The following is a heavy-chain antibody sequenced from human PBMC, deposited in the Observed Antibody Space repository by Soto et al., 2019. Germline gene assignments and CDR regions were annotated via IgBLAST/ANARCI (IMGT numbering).Heavy chain of an antibody. CDR1: GFTFDDYA. CDR2: ISWNSGSI. CDR3: AKGTAYDHIWGIFDY. D-gene: IGHD3-16*01. Sequence: EVQLVESGGGLVQPGRSLRLSCAASGFTFDDYAMHWVRQAPGKGLEWVSGISWNSGSIGYADSVKGRFTISRDNAKNSLYLQMNSLRAEDTALYYCAKGTAYDHIWGIFDYWGHGTLVTVSS. V-gene: IGHV3-9*01. J-gene: IGHJ4*01.